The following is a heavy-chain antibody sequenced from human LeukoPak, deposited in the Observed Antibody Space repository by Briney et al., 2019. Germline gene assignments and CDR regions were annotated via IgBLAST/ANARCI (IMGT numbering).Heavy chain of an antibody. J-gene: IGHJ2*01. D-gene: IGHD2-2*01. V-gene: IGHV3-9*01. CDR3: AKDGEEGVQLLSTRGYFDL. Sequence: PGGSLRLSRAASGFTLDEYAMHWVRPAPGKGLEGVSGISWNSGTLGYADSVKGRFTISRDNAKTSLYLHMNSLRAEDTALYYCAKDGEEGVQLLSTRGYFDLWGRGTLVTVSP. CDR2: ISWNSGTL. CDR1: GFTLDEYA.